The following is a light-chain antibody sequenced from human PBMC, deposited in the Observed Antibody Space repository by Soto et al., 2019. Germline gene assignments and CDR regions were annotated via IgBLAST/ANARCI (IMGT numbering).Light chain of an antibody. V-gene: IGKV3-11*01. CDR1: QSVSSY. CDR2: DAS. J-gene: IGKJ5*01. Sequence: EIVLTQSPATLSLSPGERATLSCRASQSVSSYLAWYQQKPGQAPRLLIYDASNRATGIPARFSGSGSGTDFTLTIISLEPEDFAVYSRQLPSNSPIPSGQGTRL. CDR3: QLPSNSPIP.